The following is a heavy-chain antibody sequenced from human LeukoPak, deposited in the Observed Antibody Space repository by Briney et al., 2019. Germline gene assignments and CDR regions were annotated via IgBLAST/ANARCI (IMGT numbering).Heavy chain of an antibody. J-gene: IGHJ6*03. D-gene: IGHD3-10*01. CDR1: GYTFTGYY. CDR3: ARDRGYPDQYYYMDV. CDR2: IDPSGGGT. Sequence: ASVKVSCKASGYTFTGYYMHWVRQAPGQGLEWMGIIDPSGGGTTYAQKFQGRVTMTRDMSASTVYMEVSSLRSEDTAVYYCARDRGYPDQYYYMDVWGKGTTVTVSS. V-gene: IGHV1-46*01.